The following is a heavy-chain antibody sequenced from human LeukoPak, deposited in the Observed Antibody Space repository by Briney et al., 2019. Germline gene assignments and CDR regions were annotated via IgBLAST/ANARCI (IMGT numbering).Heavy chain of an antibody. CDR2: TSSSSGYV. Sequence: GGSLRLSCAASGFTLSSYSMNWVRQAPGKWLEWVSSTSSSSGYVFYADSMKGRFTVSRDNSKNSLYLQMNTLRAEDTAVYYCARFPEGTWSIDFWGQGTLVSVSS. D-gene: IGHD1-1*01. J-gene: IGHJ4*02. CDR3: ARFPEGTWSIDF. V-gene: IGHV3-21*01. CDR1: GFTLSSYS.